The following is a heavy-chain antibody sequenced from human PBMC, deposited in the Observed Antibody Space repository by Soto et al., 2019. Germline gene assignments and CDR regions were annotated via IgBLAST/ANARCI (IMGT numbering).Heavy chain of an antibody. V-gene: IGHV3-23*01. CDR2: ISAGGGNT. J-gene: IGHJ5*02. Sequence: EVQLLESGGGLVQPGGSLRLSCAVSGFSFSTYAMSWVRQAPGKGLEGVSGISAGGGNTYYADSVRGRFTISRDNSKDTLYLQITSLRAEDTAFYYCAKHAEYQLVSWFDPWGQGALGTVS. CDR1: GFSFSTYA. D-gene: IGHD2-2*01. CDR3: AKHAEYQLVSWFDP.